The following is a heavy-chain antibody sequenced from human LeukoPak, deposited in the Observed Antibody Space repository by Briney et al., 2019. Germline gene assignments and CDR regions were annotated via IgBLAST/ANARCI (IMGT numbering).Heavy chain of an antibody. CDR2: ISSRGSAT. CDR3: AREMEFTGYDFGLDY. V-gene: IGHV3-48*03. D-gene: IGHD3-3*01. CDR1: GFSFSGYE. J-gene: IGHJ4*02. Sequence: SGGSLRLSCAVSGFSFSGYEMNWVRQAPGKGLEWISYISSRGSATYYADSVKGRFIISRDDAKNSLYLQMNSLRAEDTAVYYCAREMEFTGYDFGLDYWGRGTLVTVSS.